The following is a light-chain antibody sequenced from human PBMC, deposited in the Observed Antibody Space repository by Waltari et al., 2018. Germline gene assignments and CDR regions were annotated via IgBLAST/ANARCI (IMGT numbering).Light chain of an antibody. CDR1: TGAVTSGLY. J-gene: IGLJ2*01. CDR3: LLSYSDARV. V-gene: IGLV7-46*01. Sequence: QAVVTQEPSLTLSPGGTVTLTCGSSTGAVTSGLYPYWFQQKPGQAPRTLIYETSKKCSWTPARFSGSLLGGKAALTLSGAQPEDEAEYYCLLSYSDARVFGGGTKLTVL. CDR2: ETS.